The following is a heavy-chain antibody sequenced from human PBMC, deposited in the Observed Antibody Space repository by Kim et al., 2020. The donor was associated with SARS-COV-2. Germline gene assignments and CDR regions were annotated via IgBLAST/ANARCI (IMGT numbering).Heavy chain of an antibody. D-gene: IGHD5-12*01. CDR2: ISSSGSTI. CDR1: GFTFSDYY. CDR3: ARDSVATITSYYYYYGMDV. V-gene: IGHV3-11*04. Sequence: GGSLRLSCAASGFTFSDYYMSWIRQAPGKGLEWVSYISSSGSTIYYADSVKGRFTISRDNAKNSLYLQMKRLRAEDTAVYYCARDSVATITSYYYYYGMDVWGQGTTVTVSS. J-gene: IGHJ6*02.